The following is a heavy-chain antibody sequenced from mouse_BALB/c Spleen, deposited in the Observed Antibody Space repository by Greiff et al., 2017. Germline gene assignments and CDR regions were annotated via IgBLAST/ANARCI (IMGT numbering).Heavy chain of an antibody. Sequence: VQRVESGPGLVAPSQSLSITCTVSGFSLTSYGVHWVRQPPGKGLEWLGVIWAGGSTNYNSALMSRLSISKDNSKSQVFLKMNSLQTDDTAMYYCARNRITTAYYAMDYWGQGTSVTVAS. V-gene: IGHV2-9*02. CDR1: GFSLTSYG. CDR2: IWAGGST. CDR3: ARNRITTAYYAMDY. D-gene: IGHD1-2*01. J-gene: IGHJ4*01.